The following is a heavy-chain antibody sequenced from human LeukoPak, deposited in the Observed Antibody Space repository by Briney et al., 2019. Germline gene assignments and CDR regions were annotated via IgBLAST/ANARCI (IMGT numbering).Heavy chain of an antibody. CDR2: INHSGST. CDR3: ARLQFLSGGYYAFDS. Sequence: SETLSLTCNVSSGSLRENYWSWIRQSPGKGLEWIAEINHSGSTNYNPSLRSRVTISADTSKNQFSLRLSSVTAADTAVYYCARLQFLSGGYYAFDSWGQGSQVSVSS. J-gene: IGHJ4*02. V-gene: IGHV4-34*01. CDR1: SGSLRENY. D-gene: IGHD3-3*01.